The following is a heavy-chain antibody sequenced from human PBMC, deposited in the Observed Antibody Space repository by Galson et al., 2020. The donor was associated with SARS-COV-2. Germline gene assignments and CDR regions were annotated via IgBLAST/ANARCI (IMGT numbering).Heavy chain of an antibody. CDR3: ARETIGYDILTGSAFDI. CDR1: GFTFSSYG. J-gene: IGHJ3*02. V-gene: IGHV3-33*01. D-gene: IGHD3-9*01. CDR2: IWYDGSNK. Sequence: GGSLRLSCAASGFTFSSYGMHWVRQAPGKGLASVAVIWYDGSNKYYAASVKGRFTISRENSKNTLYLQMNSLRAEDTAVYYCARETIGYDILTGSAFDIWGQGTMVTVSS.